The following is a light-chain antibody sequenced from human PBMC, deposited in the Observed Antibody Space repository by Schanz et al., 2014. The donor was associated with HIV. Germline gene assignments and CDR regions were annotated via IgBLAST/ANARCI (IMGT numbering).Light chain of an antibody. CDR3: QQYDSYPWT. V-gene: IGKV1-5*03. CDR1: QSISTW. CDR2: EAS. Sequence: DIQMTQSPSTVSASVGDRVTITCRASQSISTWLAWYQQKPGKAPKLLISEASILETGVPSTFSGSGSGTEFTLTISSLQPDDFATYYCQQYDSYPWTFGQGTKVEIK. J-gene: IGKJ1*01.